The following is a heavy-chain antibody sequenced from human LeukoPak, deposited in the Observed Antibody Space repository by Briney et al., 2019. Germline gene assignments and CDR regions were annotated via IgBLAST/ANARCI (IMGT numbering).Heavy chain of an antibody. CDR3: ARELNGYGYYFFDY. J-gene: IGHJ4*02. D-gene: IGHD3-16*01. Sequence: HPGGSLRLSCAASGFTFSSYSMNWVRQAPGKGLDWVSYISGTSSTMHYADSVKGRFTISRDNAKNSLYLQMNGLGAEDTAVYYCARELNGYGYYFFDYWGPGTLVTVSS. CDR1: GFTFSSYS. CDR2: ISGTSSTM. V-gene: IGHV3-48*04.